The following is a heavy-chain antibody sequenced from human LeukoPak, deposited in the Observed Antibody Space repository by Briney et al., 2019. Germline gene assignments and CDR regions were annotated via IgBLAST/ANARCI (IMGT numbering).Heavy chain of an antibody. J-gene: IGHJ5*02. CDR2: ISGSGGST. CDR1: GFTFSSYE. Sequence: GGSLRLSCAASGFTFSSYEMNWVRQAPGKGLEWVSGISGSGGSTYYADSVKGRFSISRDNSKNTLHLQMNSLRAEDTAVYHCAKGSGSGTRNWFDPWGQGTLVTVSS. D-gene: IGHD3-10*01. CDR3: AKGSGSGTRNWFDP. V-gene: IGHV3-23*01.